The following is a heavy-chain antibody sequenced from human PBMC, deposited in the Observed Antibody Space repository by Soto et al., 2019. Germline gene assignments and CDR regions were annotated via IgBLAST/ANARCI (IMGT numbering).Heavy chain of an antibody. CDR1: GGTFSSYA. V-gene: IGHV1-69*06. CDR2: IIPIFGTT. CDR3: ARDSIYGPPIYFDY. D-gene: IGHD3-10*01. J-gene: IGHJ4*02. Sequence: QVQLVQSGAEVKKPGSSVKVSCKASGGTFSSYAFSWVRQAAGQGLEWVGGIIPIFGTTNYAQKFQGRVTITADKSTNTAYMELSSLRSDDTAVYYCARDSIYGPPIYFDYWGQGTLVTVSS.